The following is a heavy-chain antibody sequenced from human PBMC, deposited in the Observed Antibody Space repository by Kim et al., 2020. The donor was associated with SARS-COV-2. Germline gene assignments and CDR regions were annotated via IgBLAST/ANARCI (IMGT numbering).Heavy chain of an antibody. J-gene: IGHJ4*02. CDR1: GFTFSSYG. Sequence: GGSLRLSCAASGFTFSSYGMHWVRQAPGKGLEWVAVISYDGSNKYYADSVKGRFTISRDNSKNTLYLQMNSLRAEDTAVYYCARGHIVVVTANGPFDYWGQGTLVTVSS. D-gene: IGHD2-21*02. V-gene: IGHV3-33*05. CDR2: ISYDGSNK. CDR3: ARGHIVVVTANGPFDY.